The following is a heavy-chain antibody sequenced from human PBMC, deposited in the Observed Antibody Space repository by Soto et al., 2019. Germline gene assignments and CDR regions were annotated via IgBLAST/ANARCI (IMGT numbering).Heavy chain of an antibody. V-gene: IGHV1-69*06. J-gene: IGHJ3*02. Sequence: QLHLVQSGAEVKKPGSSVKVSCKDSGGTFSSYTISWVRQAPGQGLEWLGGIIPMFGTLYYAQKFQGRLTIAADSSTSTAYMELSTLRSDDTAVYYCARKVASSDDAFDIWGQGTMVTVSS. CDR3: ARKVASSDDAFDI. D-gene: IGHD6-6*01. CDR1: GGTFSSYT. CDR2: IIPMFGTL.